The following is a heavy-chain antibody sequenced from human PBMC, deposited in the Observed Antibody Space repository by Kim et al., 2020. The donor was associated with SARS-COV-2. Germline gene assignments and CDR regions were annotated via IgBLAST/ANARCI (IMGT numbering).Heavy chain of an antibody. D-gene: IGHD6-13*01. CDR3: ARLITGAAGTDFDY. Sequence: AQTPQGRVTMTTDTSTSTAYMELRSLRSDDTAVYYCARLITGAAGTDFDYWGQGTLVTVSS. V-gene: IGHV1-18*01. J-gene: IGHJ4*02.